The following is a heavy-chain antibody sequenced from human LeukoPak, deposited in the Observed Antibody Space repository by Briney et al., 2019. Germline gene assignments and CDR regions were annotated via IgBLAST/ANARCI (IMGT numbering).Heavy chain of an antibody. CDR2: ISSSSSYI. V-gene: IGHV3-21*01. CDR1: GFTFSSYA. J-gene: IGHJ4*02. Sequence: GGSLRLSCAASGFTFSSYAMHWVRQAPGKGLEWVSSISSSSSYIYYADSVKGRFTISRDNAKNSLYLQMNSLRAEDAAVYYCARVKVTTPSFDYWGQGTLVTVSS. D-gene: IGHD4-17*01. CDR3: ARVKVTTPSFDY.